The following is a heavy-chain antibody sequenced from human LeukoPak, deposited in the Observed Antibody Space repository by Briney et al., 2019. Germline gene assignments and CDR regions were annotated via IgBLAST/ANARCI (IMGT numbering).Heavy chain of an antibody. V-gene: IGHV3-66*01. D-gene: IGHD4-17*01. CDR2: IYSDSGGST. J-gene: IGHJ4*02. CDR1: GFTVSSNY. CDR3: ARGFTHDYGDYFDY. Sequence: GGSLRLSCAASGFTVSSNYISWFRQAPGKGLEWVSVIYSDSGGSTYYADSVKGRFTMSRDNSKNMLYLHMNSLRAEDTAVYYCARGFTHDYGDYFDYWGQGTLVTVSS.